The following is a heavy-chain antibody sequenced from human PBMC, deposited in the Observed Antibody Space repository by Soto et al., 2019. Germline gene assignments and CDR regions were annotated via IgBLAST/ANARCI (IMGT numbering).Heavy chain of an antibody. V-gene: IGHV3-48*03. J-gene: IGHJ4*02. D-gene: IGHD3-22*01. CDR1: GFTFSNFE. Sequence: LRLSCAASGFTFSNFEMNWVRQAPGKGLEWVSYISSSTSITYYADSVKGRFTISRDDAKNSLYLQMNSLRDEDAAVYYCVRGIDSSGYYQFSTNFDYWGQGTLVTVSS. CDR2: ISSSTSIT. CDR3: VRGIDSSGYYQFSTNFDY.